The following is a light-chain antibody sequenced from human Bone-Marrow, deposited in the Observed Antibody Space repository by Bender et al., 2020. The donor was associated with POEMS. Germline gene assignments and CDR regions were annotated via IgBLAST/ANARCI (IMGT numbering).Light chain of an antibody. CDR2: NVN. CDR3: QVWDSSSDQYV. Sequence: QSALTQPRSVSGSPGQSVTISCTGTSSDVGGYDYVSWYQQHPGKAPELMIYNVNKRPSGVPDRFSGSKSGNTASLTISGLQAEDEADYYCQVWDSSSDQYVFGTGTQVTVL. V-gene: IGLV2-11*01. CDR1: SSDVGGYDY. J-gene: IGLJ1*01.